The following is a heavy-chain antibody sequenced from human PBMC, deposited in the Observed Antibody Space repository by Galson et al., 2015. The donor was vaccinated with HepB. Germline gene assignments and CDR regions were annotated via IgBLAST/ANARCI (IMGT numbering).Heavy chain of an antibody. CDR2: IGRRGFTI. Sequence: SLRLSCAGSGFTFSDYRMNWVRQVAGKGLEWVSYIGRRGFTIYYADSVKGRFTISRDSAKNSLFLQMNSLRDDDTAVYYCARGSPSVARGLNDYWGQGTLVTVSS. V-gene: IGHV3-48*02. D-gene: IGHD5-12*01. CDR1: GFTFSDYR. J-gene: IGHJ4*02. CDR3: ARGSPSVARGLNDY.